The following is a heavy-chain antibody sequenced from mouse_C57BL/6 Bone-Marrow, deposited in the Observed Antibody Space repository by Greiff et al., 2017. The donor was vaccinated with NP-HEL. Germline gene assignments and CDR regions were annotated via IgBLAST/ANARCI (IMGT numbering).Heavy chain of an antibody. V-gene: IGHV1-64*01. CDR2: IHPNSGST. CDR3: ASRDSYYYAMDY. J-gene: IGHJ4*01. CDR1: GYTFTSYW. Sequence: QVQLQQPGAELVKPGASVKLSCKASGYTFTSYWMHWVKQRPGQGLEWIGMIHPNSGSTNYNEKFKSKATLTVDKSSSTAYMQLSSLTSEDSAVYYCASRDSYYYAMDYWGQGTSVTVSS.